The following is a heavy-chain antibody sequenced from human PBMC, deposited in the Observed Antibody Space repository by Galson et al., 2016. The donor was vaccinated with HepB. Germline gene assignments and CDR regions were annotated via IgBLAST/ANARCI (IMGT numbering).Heavy chain of an antibody. CDR1: GFTFSSYV. J-gene: IGHJ6*03. D-gene: IGHD3-16*01. CDR2: ILYDGSNK. V-gene: IGHV3-30*18. Sequence: SLRLSCAASGFTFSSYVMHWFRQAPGKGLEWVAIILYDGSNKYYADSVKGRFTISRDNSNNIVYLQMNSLRAEDTAVYFCAKNKATARVWGHYYYYMDVWGKGTTVTVSS. CDR3: AKNKATARVWGHYYYYMDV.